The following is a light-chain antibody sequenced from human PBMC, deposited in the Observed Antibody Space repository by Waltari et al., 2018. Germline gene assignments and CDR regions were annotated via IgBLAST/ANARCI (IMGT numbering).Light chain of an antibody. CDR3: NSHTTVSSLV. Sequence: QSALTQPASVSGSPGQSITISCTGTSSDIGAYNYVSWYQQHPGKAPKLLIYDVTYRPSGVANHCSGSESGSTASLTISGLQAEDEADYYCNSHTTVSSLVFGTGTKVTVL. V-gene: IGLV2-14*03. J-gene: IGLJ1*01. CDR1: SSDIGAYNY. CDR2: DVT.